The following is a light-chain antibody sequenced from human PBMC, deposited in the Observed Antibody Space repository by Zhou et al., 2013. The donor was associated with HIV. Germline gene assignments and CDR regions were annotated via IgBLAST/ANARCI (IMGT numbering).Light chain of an antibody. CDR2: EAS. J-gene: IGKJ1*01. CDR1: QSISSW. V-gene: IGKV1-5*03. Sequence: DIQMTQSPSTLSASVGDRVTITCRASQSISSWLAWYQQEPGKAPKLLIYEASSLERGVPSRFSGSGSGTEFTLTISSLQPDDLATYYCQQYNGYSRTFGQGTKVEIK. CDR3: QQYNGYSRT.